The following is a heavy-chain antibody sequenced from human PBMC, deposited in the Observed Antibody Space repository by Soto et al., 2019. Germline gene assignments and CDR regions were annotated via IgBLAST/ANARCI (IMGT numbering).Heavy chain of an antibody. CDR1: GFIFSGYD. V-gene: IGHV3-13*04. CDR3: GRAGLGQLDFDS. D-gene: IGHD6-6*01. J-gene: IGHJ4*02. Sequence: EVQLVESGGGLVQPGGSLRLSCATSGFIFSGYDMHWVRQATGQRLEWVSTITTAGDTYYLGSVKGRFTISRENAKNSLYLQMNSLGAGDTAVYYCGRAGLGQLDFDSWGQGTLVTVSS. CDR2: ITTAGDT.